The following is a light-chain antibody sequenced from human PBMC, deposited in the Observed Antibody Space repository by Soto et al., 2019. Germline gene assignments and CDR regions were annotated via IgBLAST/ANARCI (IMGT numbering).Light chain of an antibody. V-gene: IGKV3-20*01. J-gene: IGKJ2*01. Sequence: EIVLTQSPGTLSLSPGERATLSCRASQSVSSSYLAWYQQKPGQAPRLLIYGASSRATGIPDRFSGSGSGTDFNLTISRLEPEDLEVYDCQQYGSSPPYTFGQGTKLEIK. CDR1: QSVSSSY. CDR3: QQYGSSPPYT. CDR2: GAS.